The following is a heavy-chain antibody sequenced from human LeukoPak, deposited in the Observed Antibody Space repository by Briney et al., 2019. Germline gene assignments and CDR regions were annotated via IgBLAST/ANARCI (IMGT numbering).Heavy chain of an antibody. CDR2: ISKSSSYI. Sequence: PGGLRRFSCAASDSTFSSYSMNWLRQARGWGLECDSPISKSSSYISYENSVKVRFTTFTDNDQISLYLQMNGLRGEDTTVYYCASIVGPCPAFDIWGQGTMVTVAS. D-gene: IGHD1-26*01. J-gene: IGHJ3*02. V-gene: IGHV3-21*01. CDR1: DSTFSSYS. CDR3: ASIVGPCPAFDI.